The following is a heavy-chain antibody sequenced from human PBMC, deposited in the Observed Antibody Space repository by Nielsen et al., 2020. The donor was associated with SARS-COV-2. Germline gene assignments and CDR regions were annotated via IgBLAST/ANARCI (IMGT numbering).Heavy chain of an antibody. J-gene: IGHJ6*02. V-gene: IGHV3-30-3*01. CDR3: ARDLSEWELRDYYYGMDV. CDR2: ISYDGSNK. Sequence: SCKASGGTFSSYAMHWVRQAPGKGLEWVAVISYDGSNKYYADSVKGRFTISRDNSKNTLYLQMNSLRAEDTAVYYCARDLSEWELRDYYYGMDVWGQGTTVTISS. CDR1: GGTFSSYA. D-gene: IGHD1-26*01.